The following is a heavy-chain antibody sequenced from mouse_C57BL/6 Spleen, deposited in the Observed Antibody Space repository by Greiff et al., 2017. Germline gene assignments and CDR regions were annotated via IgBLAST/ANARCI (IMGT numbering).Heavy chain of an antibody. V-gene: IGHV2-5*01. Sequence: QVQLQQSGPGLVQPSQSLSITCTVSGFSLTSYGVHWVRQSPGKGLEWLGVIWRGGSTDYNAAFMSRLSITKDNSKSQVFFKMNSLQADDTAIYYCAKNGGYYGDLYYFDYWGQGTTLTVSS. D-gene: IGHD1-1*01. J-gene: IGHJ2*01. CDR2: IWRGGST. CDR3: AKNGGYYGDLYYFDY. CDR1: GFSLTSYG.